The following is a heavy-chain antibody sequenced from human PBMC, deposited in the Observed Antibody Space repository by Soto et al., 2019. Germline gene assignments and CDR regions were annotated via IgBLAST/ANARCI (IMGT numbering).Heavy chain of an antibody. V-gene: IGHV1-18*04. J-gene: IGHJ5*02. CDR1: GYTFTRNA. D-gene: IGHD3-16*02. CDR2: ISAYDNNT. CDR3: ARVWGSYRAPSGGAGFDP. Sequence: ASLKLYWKASGYTFTRNAITWVLKATGQGLEWMGWISAYDNNTNLAQKFQGRVTMTTDTSTNTAYLELGSLRSDDTAVYYCARVWGSYRAPSGGAGFDPWGQGTLVTVSS.